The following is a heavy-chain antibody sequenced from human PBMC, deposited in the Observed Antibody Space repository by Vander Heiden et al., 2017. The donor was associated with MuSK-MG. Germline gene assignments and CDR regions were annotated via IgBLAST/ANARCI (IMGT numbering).Heavy chain of an antibody. CDR2: IYPGDSDT. V-gene: IGHV5-51*03. D-gene: IGHD3-16*01. CDR1: GYSFASDW. CDR3: AGLGGDGGGFDY. J-gene: IGHJ4*02. Sequence: EVQLVQSGAEVKTPGESLKLSCTGSGYSFASDWIGWGRQMPGKVLGWMGIIYPGDSDTGYSASFRGKVTISDDKSISTAYLQWSSLKASDTAMYYWAGLGGDGGGFDYWGQGTLVTVSS.